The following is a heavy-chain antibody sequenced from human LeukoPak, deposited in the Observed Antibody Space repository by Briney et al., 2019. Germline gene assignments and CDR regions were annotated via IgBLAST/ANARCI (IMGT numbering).Heavy chain of an antibody. J-gene: IGHJ5*02. CDR3: ARTVTTIDWFDP. Sequence: ASVKVSCKASGYTFSDYYMHWVRQAPGQGPEWMGWINPSSGGTNYAQKFQGRVTMTRDTSISTAYMELSRLRSDDTAVYYCARTVTTIDWFDPWGQGTLVTVSS. V-gene: IGHV1-2*02. CDR2: INPSSGGT. CDR1: GYTFSDYY. D-gene: IGHD4-11*01.